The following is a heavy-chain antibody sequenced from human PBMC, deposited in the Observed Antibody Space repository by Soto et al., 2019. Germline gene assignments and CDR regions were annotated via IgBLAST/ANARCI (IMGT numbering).Heavy chain of an antibody. CDR2: ISYDGSNK. D-gene: IGHD3-22*01. CDR3: AKEGDYYDSSGYYSPPGYYFDY. V-gene: IGHV3-30*18. Sequence: QVQLVESGGGVVQPGRSLRLSCAASGFTFSSYGMHWVRQAPGKGLEWVAVISYDGSNKYYADSVKGRFTISRDNSKNTLYLQMNSLRAEDTAVYYCAKEGDYYDSSGYYSPPGYYFDYWGQGTLVTVSS. J-gene: IGHJ4*02. CDR1: GFTFSSYG.